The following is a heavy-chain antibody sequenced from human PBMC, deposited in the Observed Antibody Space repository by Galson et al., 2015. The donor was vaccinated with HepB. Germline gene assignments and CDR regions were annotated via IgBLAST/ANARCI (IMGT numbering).Heavy chain of an antibody. J-gene: IGHJ3*02. V-gene: IGHV1-2*02. CDR1: GYTFTDYY. CDR3: ARRYYDSSGYYSAEGTFDI. CDR2: INPHTGDT. Sequence: SVKVSCKASGYTFTDYYLHWVRQAPGQGLEWMGWINPHTGDTNPAQRFQGRVTMTRDTSISTAYMELRRLRSDETAVFYCARRYYDSSGYYSAEGTFDIWGQGTTVTVSS. D-gene: IGHD3-22*01.